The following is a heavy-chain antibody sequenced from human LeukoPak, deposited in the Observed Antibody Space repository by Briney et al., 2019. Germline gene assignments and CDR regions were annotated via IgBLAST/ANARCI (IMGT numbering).Heavy chain of an antibody. D-gene: IGHD2-2*01. J-gene: IGHJ3*02. CDR3: ASSSSDDAFDI. V-gene: IGHV3-21*01. CDR2: ISSESSHI. CDR1: GFTFSDYS. Sequence: GGSLRLSCAASGFTFSDYSMNWVRQAPGMGLEWVSSISSESSHILYADSVKGRFTISRDNSKNTLYLQMNSLGAEDTAVYYCASSSSDDAFDIWGQGTMVTVSS.